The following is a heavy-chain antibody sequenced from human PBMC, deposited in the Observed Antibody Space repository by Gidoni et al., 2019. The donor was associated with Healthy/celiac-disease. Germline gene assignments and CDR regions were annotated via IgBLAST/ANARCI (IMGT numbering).Heavy chain of an antibody. Sequence: QVQLVQSGAEVKKPGASVKVSCKASGYTFTSYAINWVRQATGQGLEWMGWMNPNSGNTGYAQKFQGRVTMTRNTSISTAYMELSSLRSEDTAVYYCARGSIVVVPAATKVNWFDPWGQGTLVTVSS. V-gene: IGHV1-8*01. CDR3: ARGSIVVVPAATKVNWFDP. J-gene: IGHJ5*02. CDR1: GYTFTSYA. CDR2: MNPNSGNT. D-gene: IGHD2-2*01.